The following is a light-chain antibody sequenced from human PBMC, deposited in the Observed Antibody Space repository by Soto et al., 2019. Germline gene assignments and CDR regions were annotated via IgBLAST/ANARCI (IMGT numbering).Light chain of an antibody. CDR1: QSVLYTSNNKNY. CDR2: WAS. J-gene: IGKJ4*01. CDR3: EQYYSTPLT. V-gene: IGKV4-1*01. Sequence: DIVMTQSPNSLAVSLGERATLNCKSSQSVLYTSNNKNYLAWYQQKPRQPPKLLIYWASTRESGVPDRFSGSGSGTDFTLPISSLQAEDVAVYYCEQYYSTPLTFGGGTKVEIK.